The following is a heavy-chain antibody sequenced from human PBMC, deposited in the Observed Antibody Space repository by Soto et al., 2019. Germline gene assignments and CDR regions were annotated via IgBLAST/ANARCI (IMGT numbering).Heavy chain of an antibody. Sequence: SETLSLTCTVSGGSVSSGSYYWSWIRQPPGKGLEWIGYIYYSGSTNYNPSLKSRVTISVDTSKNQFSLKLSSVTAADTAVYYCARSSTMIVVVITAGAFDIWGQGTMVTVSS. CDR2: IYYSGST. V-gene: IGHV4-61*01. CDR3: ARSSTMIVVVITAGAFDI. D-gene: IGHD3-22*01. CDR1: GGSVSSGSYY. J-gene: IGHJ3*02.